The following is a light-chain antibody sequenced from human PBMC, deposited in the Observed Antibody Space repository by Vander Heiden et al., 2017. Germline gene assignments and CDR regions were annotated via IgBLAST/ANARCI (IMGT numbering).Light chain of an antibody. Sequence: QSVLTQPPSASGTHGQRVTLACSGSSSNIGSNYVYWYQQLPGTAPKLLIYSNNQRPSGVPDRFSGSKSGTSASLAISGLRSEDEADYYCAAWDDSLSGVVFGGGTKLTVL. CDR2: SNN. CDR3: AAWDDSLSGVV. V-gene: IGLV1-47*02. CDR1: SSNIGSNY. J-gene: IGLJ2*01.